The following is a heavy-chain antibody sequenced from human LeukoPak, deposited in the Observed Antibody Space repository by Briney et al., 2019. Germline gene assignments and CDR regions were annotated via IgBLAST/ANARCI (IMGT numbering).Heavy chain of an antibody. CDR3: TLKGGVGATPSDYYFDY. J-gene: IGHJ4*02. Sequence: GGSLRLSCAASGFTFSNAWMSWVRQAPGKGLEWVGRIKSKTDGGTTDYAAPVKGRFTISRDDSKNTLYLQMNSLKTEDTAVYYCTLKGGVGATPSDYYFDYWGQGTLVTVSS. D-gene: IGHD1-26*01. V-gene: IGHV3-15*01. CDR2: IKSKTDGGTT. CDR1: GFTFSNAW.